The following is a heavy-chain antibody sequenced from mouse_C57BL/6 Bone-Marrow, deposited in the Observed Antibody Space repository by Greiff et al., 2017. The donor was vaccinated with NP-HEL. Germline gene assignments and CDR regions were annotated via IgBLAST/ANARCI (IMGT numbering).Heavy chain of an antibody. CDR2: IYPGDGDT. J-gene: IGHJ2*01. CDR1: GYAFSSSW. CDR3: ARWLRRGFDY. D-gene: IGHD2-2*01. Sequence: QVQLQQSGPELVKPGASVKISCKASGYAFSSSWMNWVQQRPGKGLEWIGRIYPGDGDTNYNGKFKGKATLTADKSSSTAYMQLSSLTSEDSAVYFCARWLRRGFDYWGQGTTLTVSS. V-gene: IGHV1-82*01.